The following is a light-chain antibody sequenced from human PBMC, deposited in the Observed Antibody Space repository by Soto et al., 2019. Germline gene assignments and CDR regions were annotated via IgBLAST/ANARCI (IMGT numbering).Light chain of an antibody. V-gene: IGLV2-14*03. Sequence: QSVLTQPASVSGSPGHSITISCTGTGSDIGSYKYVSWYQQHPGKAPKLIIFEVNNRPSGVSDRFSGSKSGNTASLIISGLQAEDEADYYCASYASDRPYVFGTGTKVTVL. CDR3: ASYASDRPYV. J-gene: IGLJ1*01. CDR1: GSDIGSYKY. CDR2: EVN.